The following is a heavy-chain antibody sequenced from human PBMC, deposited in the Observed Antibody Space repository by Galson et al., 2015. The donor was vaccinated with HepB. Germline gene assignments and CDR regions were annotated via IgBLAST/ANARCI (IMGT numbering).Heavy chain of an antibody. CDR3: AKDIGRIQLWLIPVLGFDI. V-gene: IGHV3-9*01. Sequence: SLRLSCAASGFTFDDYAMHWVRRAPGKGLEWVSGISWNSGSIGYADSVKGRFTISRDNAKNSLYLQMNSLRAEDTALYYCAKDIGRIQLWLIPVLGFDIWGQGTMVTVSS. CDR2: ISWNSGSI. J-gene: IGHJ3*02. CDR1: GFTFDDYA. D-gene: IGHD5-18*01.